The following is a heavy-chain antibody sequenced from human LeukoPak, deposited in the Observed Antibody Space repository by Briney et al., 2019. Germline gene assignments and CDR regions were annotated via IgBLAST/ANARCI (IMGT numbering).Heavy chain of an antibody. CDR3: ARELSSWADYYYYYGMDV. J-gene: IGHJ6*04. Sequence: GGSLRLSCAASGFTFSSYEMNWVRQAPGKGLEWVSYISSSGSTIYYADSVKGRFIISRDNAKNSLYLQMNSLRAEDTAVYYCARELSSWADYYYYYGMDVWGKGTTVTVSS. D-gene: IGHD6-13*01. CDR2: ISSSGSTI. CDR1: GFTFSSYE. V-gene: IGHV3-48*03.